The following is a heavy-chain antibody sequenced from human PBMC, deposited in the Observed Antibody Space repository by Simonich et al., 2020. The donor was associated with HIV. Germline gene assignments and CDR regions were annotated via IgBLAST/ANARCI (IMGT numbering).Heavy chain of an antibody. Sequence: QVQLQQWGAGLLKPSETLSLTCAVYGGSFSGYSWSWIRQPPGKGLEWIGEINHSGITNYKSCLHSRATISVDKSKNQFSLKLSSVTAADTAIYYCARRDRELILYFDYWGQGNLVTVSS. CDR1: GGSFSGYS. CDR3: ARRDRELILYFDY. V-gene: IGHV4-34*01. D-gene: IGHD3-3*01. CDR2: INHSGIT. J-gene: IGHJ4*02.